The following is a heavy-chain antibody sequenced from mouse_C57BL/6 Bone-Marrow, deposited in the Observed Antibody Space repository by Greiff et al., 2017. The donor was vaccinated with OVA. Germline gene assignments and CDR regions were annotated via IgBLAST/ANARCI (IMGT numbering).Heavy chain of an antibody. Sequence: QVQLQQSGAELVKPGASVKMSCKASGYTFTSYWITWVKQRPGQGLEWIGDIYPGSGCTNYNEKFKSKATLTVDTSSSTAYMQLSSLTSEDSAVYYYARRVDNGYYHSSFAYWGQGTLVTVSA. CDR2: IYPGSGCT. D-gene: IGHD2-3*01. CDR1: GYTFTSYW. J-gene: IGHJ3*01. CDR3: ARRVDNGYYHSSFAY. V-gene: IGHV1-55*01.